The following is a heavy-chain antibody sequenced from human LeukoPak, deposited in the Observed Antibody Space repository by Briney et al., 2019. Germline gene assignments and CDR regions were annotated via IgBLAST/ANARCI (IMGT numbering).Heavy chain of an antibody. CDR1: GFTFSTFG. J-gene: IGHJ6*03. Sequence: GGSLRLSCAASGFAASGFTFSTFGMHWVRQAPGEGLEWVAFVRYDGTNKYYADSVKGRFTISRDNSDNTLSLQMHRLTPEDTAIYYCAKDPLINGYTSGWWGDYYPYMDVWGTGTTVTISS. CDR3: AKDPLINGYTSGWWGDYYPYMDV. V-gene: IGHV3-30*02. CDR2: VRYDGTNK. D-gene: IGHD6-19*01.